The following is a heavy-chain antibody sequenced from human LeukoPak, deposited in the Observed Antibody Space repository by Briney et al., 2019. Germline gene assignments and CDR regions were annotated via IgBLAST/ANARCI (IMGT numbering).Heavy chain of an antibody. J-gene: IGHJ4*02. CDR2: INHSGST. Sequence: SETLSLTCTVSGGSISSYYWSWIRQPPGKGLEWIGEINHSGSTNYNPSLKSRVIISVDTSKNQFSLKLSSVTAADTAVYYCARAGDSSGYSDYWGQGTLVTVSS. CDR1: GGSISSYY. D-gene: IGHD3-22*01. V-gene: IGHV4-34*01. CDR3: ARAGDSSGYSDY.